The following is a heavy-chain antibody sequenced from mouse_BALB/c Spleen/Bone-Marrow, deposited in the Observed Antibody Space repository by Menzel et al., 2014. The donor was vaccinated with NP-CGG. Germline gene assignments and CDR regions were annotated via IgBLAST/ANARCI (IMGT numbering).Heavy chain of an antibody. CDR1: GYTFTSYW. CDR2: IYPGNSDT. V-gene: IGHV1-5*01. Sequence: DVKLVESGTVLARPGASVEMSCKAAGYTFTSYWMHWVKQRPGQGLEWIGAIYPGNSDTSYNQKFKGKAKLTAVTSTSTAYMELSSLTNEDSAVYYCTRVIYYGYAWFAYWGQGTLVTVSA. CDR3: TRVIYYGYAWFAY. D-gene: IGHD2-2*01. J-gene: IGHJ3*01.